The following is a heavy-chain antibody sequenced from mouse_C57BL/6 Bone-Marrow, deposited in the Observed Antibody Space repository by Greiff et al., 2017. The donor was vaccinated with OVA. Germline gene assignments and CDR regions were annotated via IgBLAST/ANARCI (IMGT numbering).Heavy chain of an antibody. V-gene: IGHV5-12*01. J-gene: IGHJ4*01. CDR3: ARATYDYGSMDY. Sequence: EVKLVESGGGLVQPGGSLKLSCAASGFTFSDYYMYWVRQTPEKRLEWVAYISNGGGSTYYPDTVKGRFTFSRDNAKNTLYLQMSRLKSEDTAMYYYARATYDYGSMDYWGQGTSVTVSS. D-gene: IGHD1-1*01. CDR2: ISNGGGST. CDR1: GFTFSDYY.